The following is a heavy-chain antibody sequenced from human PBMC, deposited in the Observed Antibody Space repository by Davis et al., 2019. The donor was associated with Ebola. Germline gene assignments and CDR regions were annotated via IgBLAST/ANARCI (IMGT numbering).Heavy chain of an antibody. D-gene: IGHD2-2*01. V-gene: IGHV4-39*02. CDR1: GGSISSPSYY. J-gene: IGHJ4*02. Sequence: PSETLSFTCTVSGGSISSPSYYWGWVRQPPGKGLEWIGSIYYSGSTYYNPSLKSRVTISVDTSKNHFSLKLNSVTAADTAVYYCATLYCSSTSCYVNYWGQGTLVTVSS. CDR3: ATLYCSSTSCYVNY. CDR2: IYYSGST.